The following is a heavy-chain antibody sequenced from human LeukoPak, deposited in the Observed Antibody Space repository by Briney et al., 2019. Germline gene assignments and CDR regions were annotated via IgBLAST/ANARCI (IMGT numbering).Heavy chain of an antibody. CDR1: GYTFTGYY. D-gene: IGHD1-26*01. Sequence: ASVKVSCKASGYTFTGYYMHWVRQAPGQGLEWMGWINPNSGGTNYARKFQGRVTMTRDTSISTAYMELSRLRSDDTAVYYCARGASGSYATFDYWGQGTLVTVSS. CDR3: ARGASGSYATFDY. J-gene: IGHJ4*02. CDR2: INPNSGGT. V-gene: IGHV1-2*02.